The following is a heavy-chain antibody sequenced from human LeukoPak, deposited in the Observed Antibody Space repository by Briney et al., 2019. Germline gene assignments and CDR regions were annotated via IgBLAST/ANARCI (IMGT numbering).Heavy chain of an antibody. Sequence: GGSLRLSCAASGFTFSSYSMNWVRQAPGKGLEWVSSISSSSSYIYYADSVKGRFTISRDNAKNSLYLQMNSLRAEDTAVYYCARDSNPMLKYFQHWGQGTLVTVSS. D-gene: IGHD2-8*01. CDR2: ISSSSSYI. V-gene: IGHV3-21*01. CDR3: ARDSNPMLKYFQH. J-gene: IGHJ1*01. CDR1: GFTFSSYS.